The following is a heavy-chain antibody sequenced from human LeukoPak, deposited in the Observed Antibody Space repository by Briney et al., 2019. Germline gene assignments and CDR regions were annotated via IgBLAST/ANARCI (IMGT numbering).Heavy chain of an antibody. V-gene: IGHV3-23*01. J-gene: IGHJ2*01. CDR3: AKDREDSAMISGVFDL. CDR2: ISGSGGST. CDR1: GVTFSSYA. Sequence: GGSLRLSCAPSGVTFSSYAMSWVRQPPGKGLEWVSAISGSGGSTYYADSVKGRFTISRDNSKNTLYLQMNSLRAEDTAVYFCAKDREDSAMISGVFDLWGRGTLVTVSS. D-gene: IGHD5-18*01.